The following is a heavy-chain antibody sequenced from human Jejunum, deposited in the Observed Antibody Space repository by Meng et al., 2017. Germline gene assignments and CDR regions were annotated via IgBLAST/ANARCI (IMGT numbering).Heavy chain of an antibody. V-gene: IGHV4-39*07. CDR1: GGSFSSTNYY. CDR3: ARGLTEWSTKDAFDV. J-gene: IGHJ3*01. Sequence: SETLSLTCIVSGGSFSSTNYYWAWIRQPPGKGLEWIGNIYNRGDTYYSSSLRSRVTMSIDTSKNQFSLKLNSVTAADAAVYFCARGLTEWSTKDAFDVWGQGTTVTVSS. D-gene: IGHD3-3*01. CDR2: IYNRGDT.